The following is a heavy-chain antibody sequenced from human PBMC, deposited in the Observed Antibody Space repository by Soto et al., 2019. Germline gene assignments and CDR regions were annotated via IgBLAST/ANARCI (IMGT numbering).Heavy chain of an antibody. V-gene: IGHV3-23*01. J-gene: IGHJ3*02. CDR3: AHPRGYGVFDAYDI. Sequence: PGGSVRLSCAASGFTFSTYAMSWVRQAPGKGLEWASAISAGGGSTYYADSVKGRFTISRDNSINTLYLQMNSLRTEDTAVYYCAHPRGYGVFDAYDIWGQGAIGTGSS. D-gene: IGHD4-17*01. CDR1: GFTFSTYA. CDR2: ISAGGGST.